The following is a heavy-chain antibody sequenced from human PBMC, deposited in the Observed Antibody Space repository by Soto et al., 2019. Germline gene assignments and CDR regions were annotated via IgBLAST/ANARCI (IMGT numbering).Heavy chain of an antibody. D-gene: IGHD6-6*01. J-gene: IGHJ4*02. CDR1: GGSFSGYY. V-gene: IGHV4-34*01. CDR2: INHSGST. Sequence: PSETLSLTCAVYGGSFSGYYWSWIRQPPGKGLEWIGEINHSGSTNYNPSLKSRVTISVDTSKNQFSLKLSSVTAADTAVYYCARGRGIAARPIYQSWGQGTLVTVSS. CDR3: ARGRGIAARPIYQS.